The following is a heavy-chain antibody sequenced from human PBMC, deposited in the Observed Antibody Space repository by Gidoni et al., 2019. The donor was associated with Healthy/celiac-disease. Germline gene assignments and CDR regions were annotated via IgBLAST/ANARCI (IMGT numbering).Heavy chain of an antibody. J-gene: IGHJ4*02. CDR1: GGSFSGYY. D-gene: IGHD6-19*01. V-gene: IGHV4-34*01. CDR2: INHSGST. CDR3: ARLPVGVAGTGYYFDY. Sequence: QVQLQQWGAGLLKPSETLSLTCAVYGGSFSGYYWSWIRQPPGKGLEWIGEINHSGSTNYNPSLKSRVTISVDTSKNQFSLKLSSVTAADTAVYYCARLPVGVAGTGYYFDYWGQGTLVTVSS.